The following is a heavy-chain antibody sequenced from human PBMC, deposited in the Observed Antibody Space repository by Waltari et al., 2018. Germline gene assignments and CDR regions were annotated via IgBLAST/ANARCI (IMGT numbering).Heavy chain of an antibody. CDR3: ASLDYGDY. CDR2: ISYDGSNK. Sequence: QVQLVESGGGVVQPGRSLRLSCAASGFTFSSYAMHWVRQAPGKGLGWVEVISYDGSNKYYADSVKGRFTISRDNSKNTLYLQMNSLRAEDTAVYYCASLDYGDYWGQGTLVTVSS. CDR1: GFTFSSYA. V-gene: IGHV3-30-3*01. J-gene: IGHJ4*02.